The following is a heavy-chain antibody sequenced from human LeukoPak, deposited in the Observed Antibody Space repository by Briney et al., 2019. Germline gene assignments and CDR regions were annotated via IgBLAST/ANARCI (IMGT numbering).Heavy chain of an antibody. V-gene: IGHV3-48*03. J-gene: IGHJ6*04. Sequence: GGSLRLSCAASGFTFDDYAMHWVRQAPGKGLEWVSYISSSSSTIYYADSVKGRFTISRDNAKNSLYLQTNSLRAEDTAVYYCAELGITMIGGVWGKGTTVTISS. CDR2: ISSSSSTI. D-gene: IGHD3-10*02. CDR3: AELGITMIGGV. CDR1: GFTFDDYA.